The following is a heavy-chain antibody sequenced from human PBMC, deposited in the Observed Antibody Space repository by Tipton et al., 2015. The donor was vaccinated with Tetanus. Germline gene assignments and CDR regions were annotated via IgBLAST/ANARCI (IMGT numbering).Heavy chain of an antibody. Sequence: SLRLSCAASGFTFKSYAMSWVRQAPGKGLEWVSGITGSGTKTYYADSVKGRFTISRDNSKNTLHLQMNSLRAEDTAIYYCVKLQLWVLVGNSWGQGTLITVSS. D-gene: IGHD2-8*02. V-gene: IGHV3-23*01. CDR3: VKLQLWVLVGNS. J-gene: IGHJ4*02. CDR2: ITGSGTKT. CDR1: GFTFKSYA.